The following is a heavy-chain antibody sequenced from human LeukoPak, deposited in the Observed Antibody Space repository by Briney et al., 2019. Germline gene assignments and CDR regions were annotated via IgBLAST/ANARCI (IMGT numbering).Heavy chain of an antibody. CDR2: ISSSSSYI. CDR3: ARRAGGLARNNWFDP. Sequence: GGSLRLSCAASGFTFSSYSMNWVRQAPGKGLEWVSSISSSSSYIYYADSVKGRFTISRDNSKNTLYLQMNSLRAVDTAVYYCARRAGGLARNNWFDPWGQGTLVTVSS. J-gene: IGHJ5*02. V-gene: IGHV3-21*01. D-gene: IGHD3-16*01. CDR1: GFTFSSYS.